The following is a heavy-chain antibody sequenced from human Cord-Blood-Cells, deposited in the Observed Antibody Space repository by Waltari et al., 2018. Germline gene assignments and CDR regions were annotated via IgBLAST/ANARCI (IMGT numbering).Heavy chain of an antibody. D-gene: IGHD2-2*01. J-gene: IGHJ4*02. V-gene: IGHV3-9*03. Sequence: EVQLVESGGGLVQPGRSLRLSCAASGFTFDDYAMHWVRQAPGKGMEWVSGISWNSGSIGCPDSGNGRFTLSRDNAKNSLYLQRNSLRAEDMALYYCAKSDCSSTSCYLFDYWGQGTLVTVSS. CDR1: GFTFDDYA. CDR3: AKSDCSSTSCYLFDY. CDR2: ISWNSGSI.